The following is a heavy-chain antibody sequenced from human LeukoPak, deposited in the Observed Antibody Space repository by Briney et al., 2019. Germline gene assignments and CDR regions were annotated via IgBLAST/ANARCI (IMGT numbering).Heavy chain of an antibody. D-gene: IGHD6-6*01. CDR2: IYYTGRT. V-gene: IGHV4-30-4*01. J-gene: IGHJ3*02. Sequence: PSETLSLTCTVSGDSISNINFYWSWIRQPPGKGLEWIAYIYYTGRTYYDPSLKSRGSISLDTSKNQFSLRVTSMTAADTAVYYCAREYSSSVDAFDIWGQGTMVTVSS. CDR3: AREYSSSVDAFDI. CDR1: GDSISNINFY.